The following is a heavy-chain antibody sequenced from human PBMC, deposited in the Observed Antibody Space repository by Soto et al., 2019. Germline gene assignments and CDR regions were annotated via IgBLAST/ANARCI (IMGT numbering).Heavy chain of an antibody. CDR1: GFTFSSYW. D-gene: IGHD3-3*01. J-gene: IGHJ6*02. Sequence: GGSPRLSCAASGFTFSSYWMHWVRQAPGKGLVWVSRINSDGSSTSYADSVKGRFTISRDNAKNTLYLQMNSLIAEDTAVYSCARVESTKTNLITFFGVVPPEHYYSAMDVWGQGTTVTVSS. V-gene: IGHV3-74*01. CDR3: ARVESTKTNLITFFGVVPPEHYYSAMDV. CDR2: INSDGSST.